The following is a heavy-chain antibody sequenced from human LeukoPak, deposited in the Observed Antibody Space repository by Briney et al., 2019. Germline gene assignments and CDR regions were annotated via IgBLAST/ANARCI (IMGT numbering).Heavy chain of an antibody. V-gene: IGHV4-34*01. D-gene: IGHD3-3*01. CDR3: ARRLRITIFGVVIRENAFDI. CDR1: GGSFSGYY. Sequence: SETLSLTCAVYGGSFSGYYWSWIRQPPGEGLEWIGEINHSGSTNYNPSLKSRVTISVDTSKNQFSLKLSSVTAADTAVYYCARRLRITIFGVVIRENAFDIWGQGTMVTVSS. CDR2: INHSGST. J-gene: IGHJ3*02.